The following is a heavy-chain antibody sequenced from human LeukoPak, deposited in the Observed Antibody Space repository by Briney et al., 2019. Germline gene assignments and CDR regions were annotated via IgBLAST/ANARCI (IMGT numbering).Heavy chain of an antibody. V-gene: IGHV3-23*01. Sequence: GGSLRLSCAASGFTFSSYAMSGVRQAPGGGREWVSGVSGSGDSTYYADSAKGRSTISRDNSKTTLYLQMNSLRAEDTAVYYSAKSRGGTTVTFRPSDYWGQGTLVTVSS. J-gene: IGHJ4*02. D-gene: IGHD4-17*01. CDR2: VSGSGDST. CDR1: GFTFSSYA. CDR3: AKSRGGTTVTFRPSDY.